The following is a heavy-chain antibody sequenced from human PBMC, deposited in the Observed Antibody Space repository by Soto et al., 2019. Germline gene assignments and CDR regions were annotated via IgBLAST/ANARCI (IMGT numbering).Heavy chain of an antibody. CDR2: IKSDGSST. D-gene: IGHD3-10*01. V-gene: IGHV3-74*01. CDR3: ARSVLSGSFPYYYYAMDV. CDR1: GFTSSNYW. J-gene: IGHJ6*02. Sequence: PGGSLRLSCAASGFTSSNYWMHWVRQAPGKGLVWVSRIKSDGSSTSYADSVKGRFTISRDNAKNTLDLQMHGLRAEDMAVYYCARSVLSGSFPYYYYAMDVWGQGTTVTVSS.